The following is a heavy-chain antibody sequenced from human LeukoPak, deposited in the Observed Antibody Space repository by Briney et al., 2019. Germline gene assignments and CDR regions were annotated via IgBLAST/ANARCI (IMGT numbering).Heavy chain of an antibody. CDR1: GGSFSGYY. Sequence: SETLSLTCAVYGGSFSGYYLSWIRQLPGKGLEWIGEINHSGSTNYNPSLKSRVTISVDTSKNQISLKVSSVTAADTAVYYCASVELATTKFEYWGQGTLVTVSS. J-gene: IGHJ4*02. V-gene: IGHV4-34*01. CDR3: ASVELATTKFEY. D-gene: IGHD1-1*01. CDR2: INHSGST.